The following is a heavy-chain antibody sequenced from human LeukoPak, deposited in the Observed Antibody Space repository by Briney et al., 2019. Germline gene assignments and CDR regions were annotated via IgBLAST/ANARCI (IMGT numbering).Heavy chain of an antibody. J-gene: IGHJ4*02. Sequence: ASVKVSCKASGYTLTSYEINWVLQATGQGLEWMGWMNPNSGRTGYAQNFQGRITITRNTSISTAYMELSSLRSEDTAVYYCTSETSSRYFDYWGQGTLVTVSS. CDR1: GYTLTSYE. V-gene: IGHV1-8*01. CDR3: TSETSSRYFDY. CDR2: MNPNSGRT.